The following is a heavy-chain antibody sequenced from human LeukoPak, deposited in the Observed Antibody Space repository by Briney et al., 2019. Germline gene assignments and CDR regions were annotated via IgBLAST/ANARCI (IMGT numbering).Heavy chain of an antibody. CDR1: HDSFISYY. CDR2: IYSSGNT. Sequence: SGTLSLTCTVSHDSFISYYWNWIRQPPGKGLEWIGYIYSSGNTDYNPALKSRVTMSMDTSRNQFSLKLRSVTAADTAIYYCARDEGIAAQFDYWGQGTLVTVSS. CDR3: ARDEGIAAQFDY. J-gene: IGHJ4*02. V-gene: IGHV4-59*01. D-gene: IGHD6-6*01.